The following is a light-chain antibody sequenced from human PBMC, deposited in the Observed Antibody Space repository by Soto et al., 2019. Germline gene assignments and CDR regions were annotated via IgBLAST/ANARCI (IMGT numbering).Light chain of an antibody. Sequence: EIVMTQSQATLSVSPGERATLFCRASQSISSELAWYQQRPGQPPRLLIYGASTSATGVPDRFTGSGSGSDFTLTLSGLQSEDFAVYYCQQGHNWPLTFGQGTRLEI. CDR3: QQGHNWPLT. CDR1: QSISSE. J-gene: IGKJ2*01. CDR2: GAS. V-gene: IGKV3-15*01.